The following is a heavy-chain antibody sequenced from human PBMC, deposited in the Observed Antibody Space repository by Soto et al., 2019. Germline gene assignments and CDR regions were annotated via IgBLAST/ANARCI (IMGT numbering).Heavy chain of an antibody. D-gene: IGHD6-19*01. Sequence: EVQLVESGGGLVQPGGSLKLSCVGSGFTFSGSAVHWVRQGSGKGLEWVGRIRNKADSYATAYAASVKGRFTISRDDSKSTAYLQMNSLKTEDTAVYYGLWGITVAGYWGQGTLVTVSS. J-gene: IGHJ4*02. CDR3: LWGITVAGY. CDR1: GFTFSGSA. CDR2: IRNKADSYAT. V-gene: IGHV3-73*01.